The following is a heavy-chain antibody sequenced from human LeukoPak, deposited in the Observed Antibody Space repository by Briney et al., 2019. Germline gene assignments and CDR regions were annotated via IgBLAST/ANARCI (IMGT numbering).Heavy chain of an antibody. CDR2: INHSGST. V-gene: IGHV4-34*01. J-gene: IGHJ4*02. D-gene: IGHD2-15*01. Sequence: PSETLSLTCAVYGGSFSGYYWSWIRQPPGKGLEWIGEINHSGSTNYNPSLESRVTMSLDTSKNQFSLRLTSVTAADTAVYYCARGQVVREYWGQGTLVTVSS. CDR1: GGSFSGYY. CDR3: ARGQVVREY.